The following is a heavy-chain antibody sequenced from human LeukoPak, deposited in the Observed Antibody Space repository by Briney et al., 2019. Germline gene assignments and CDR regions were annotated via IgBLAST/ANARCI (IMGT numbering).Heavy chain of an antibody. J-gene: IGHJ5*02. CDR2: VNPDSGNT. CDR1: GYTFTNYD. Sequence: ASVKVSCKASGYTFTNYDINWVRQATGQGLEWMGWVNPDSGNTGYAQKFQGRVTMTRNTSISTAYMELSSLRSEDTAMYYCARADYDFVWGGYRLPDPWGQGTLVTVSS. CDR3: ARADYDFVWGGYRLPDP. V-gene: IGHV1-8*01. D-gene: IGHD3-16*02.